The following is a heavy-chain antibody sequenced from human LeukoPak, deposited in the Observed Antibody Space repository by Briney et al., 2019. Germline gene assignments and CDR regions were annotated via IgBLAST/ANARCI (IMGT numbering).Heavy chain of an antibody. CDR3: AREWGHGDFDY. CDR1: GWSFSGYN. CDR2: INNSRSN. J-gene: IGHJ4*02. V-gene: IGHV4-34*01. Sequence: RTSENLSCTCSVYGWSFSGYNWNWIPHPPGQELEGIGEINNSRSNNYNTSLKSRTIISVATSKNQFSLRLSPVSAADTAVYYCAREWGHGDFDYWGQGTLVTVSS. D-gene: IGHD1-26*01.